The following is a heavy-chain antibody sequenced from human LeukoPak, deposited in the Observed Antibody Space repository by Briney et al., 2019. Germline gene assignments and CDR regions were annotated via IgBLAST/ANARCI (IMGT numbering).Heavy chain of an antibody. CDR1: GFTFSSYS. Sequence: GGSLRLSCAASGFTFSSYSMSWVRQAPGKGLEWVSSISSSSSYIYYADSVKGRFTISRDNAKNSLYLQMNSLRAEDTAVYCCARDLGAAAGFDYWGQGTLVTVSS. CDR2: ISSSSSYI. CDR3: ARDLGAAAGFDY. J-gene: IGHJ4*02. V-gene: IGHV3-21*01. D-gene: IGHD6-13*01.